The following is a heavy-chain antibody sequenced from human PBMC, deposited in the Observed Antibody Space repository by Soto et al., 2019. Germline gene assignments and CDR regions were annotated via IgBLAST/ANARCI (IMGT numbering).Heavy chain of an antibody. Sequence: SQTLSLTCAISGDSVSSNSAAWNWIRQSPSRGLEWLGRTYYRSKWYNDYAVSVKSRITINPDTSKNQFSLQLNSVTPEDTAVYYCARDDSSGYYSGFHSYGMDVWGQGTTVTVS. V-gene: IGHV6-1*01. CDR2: TYYRSKWYN. CDR3: ARDDSSGYYSGFHSYGMDV. J-gene: IGHJ6*02. D-gene: IGHD3-22*01. CDR1: GDSVSSNSAA.